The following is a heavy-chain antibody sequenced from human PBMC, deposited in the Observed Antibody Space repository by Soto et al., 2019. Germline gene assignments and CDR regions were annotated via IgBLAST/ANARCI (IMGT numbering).Heavy chain of an antibody. CDR1: GFSLSTSGVG. Sequence: QITLKESGPTLVKPTQTLTLTCTFSGFSLSTSGVGVGWIRQPPGKALEWLALIYWSDEKRYSPSLSSRLTITKDTSKNRVVLTMTNMDPVDTATYYCAHRRGADYKGCFHYWGQGTLVTVSS. D-gene: IGHD4-4*01. CDR3: AHRRGADYKGCFHY. V-gene: IGHV2-5*01. J-gene: IGHJ4*02. CDR2: IYWSDEK.